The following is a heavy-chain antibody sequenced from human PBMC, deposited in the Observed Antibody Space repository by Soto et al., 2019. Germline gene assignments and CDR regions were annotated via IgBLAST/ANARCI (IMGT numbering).Heavy chain of an antibody. CDR2: IIPIFGTA. Sequence: SVKVSCKASGGTFSIYAISCVRQAPLQWREWMGGIIPIFGTANYAQKFQGRVTITADESTSTAYMELSSLRSEDTAVYYCAREDNGSGNFYYYYGMDVWGQGTTVTVSS. V-gene: IGHV1-69*13. CDR3: AREDNGSGNFYYYYGMDV. J-gene: IGHJ6*02. CDR1: GGTFSIYA. D-gene: IGHD3-10*01.